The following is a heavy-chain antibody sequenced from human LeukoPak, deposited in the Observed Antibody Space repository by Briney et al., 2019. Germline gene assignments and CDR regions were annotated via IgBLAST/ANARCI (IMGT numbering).Heavy chain of an antibody. CDR1: GGTFSSYA. V-gene: IGHV1-69*13. Sequence: ASVKVSCKASGGTFSSYAISWVRQAPGQGLEWMGGIIPIFGTANYAQKFQGRVTITAGESTSTAYMELSSLRSEDTAVYYCAGVSSSRSGEFDYWGQGTLVTVSS. D-gene: IGHD6-6*01. CDR2: IIPIFGTA. J-gene: IGHJ4*02. CDR3: AGVSSSRSGEFDY.